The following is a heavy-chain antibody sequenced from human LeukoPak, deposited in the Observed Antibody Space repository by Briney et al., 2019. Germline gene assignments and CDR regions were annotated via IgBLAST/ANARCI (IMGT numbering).Heavy chain of an antibody. D-gene: IGHD2-2*01. J-gene: IGHJ6*03. Sequence: SETLSLTCTVSGGSISSYYWSWIRQPPGKGLEWIGYIYYSGSTNYNPSLKSRVTISVDTSKNQFSLKLSSVTAADTAVYYCARGQGVVPAAYYYYYYYMDVWGKGTTVTVSS. CDR2: IYYSGST. CDR3: ARGQGVVPAAYYYYYYYMDV. V-gene: IGHV4-59*12. CDR1: GGSISSYY.